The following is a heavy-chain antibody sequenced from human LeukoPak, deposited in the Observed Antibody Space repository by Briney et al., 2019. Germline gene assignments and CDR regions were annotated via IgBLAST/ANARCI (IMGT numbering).Heavy chain of an antibody. CDR2: ISSSSSTI. V-gene: IGHV3-48*04. J-gene: IGHJ4*02. CDR3: ARDPRSGRGGY. Sequence: GGSLRLSCAASGFTFSSYSMNWVRQAPGKGLEWVSYISSSSSTIYYADSVKGRFTISRDNAKNSLYLQMNSLRAEDTAVYYCARDPRSGRGGYWGQGTLVTVSS. CDR1: GFTFSSYS. D-gene: IGHD1-1*01.